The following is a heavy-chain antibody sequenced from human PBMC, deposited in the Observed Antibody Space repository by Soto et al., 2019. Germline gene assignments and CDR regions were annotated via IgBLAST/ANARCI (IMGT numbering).Heavy chain of an antibody. CDR1: AHNITELS. D-gene: IGHD5-18*01. J-gene: IGHJ4*02. CDR2: FDPEGGEA. V-gene: IGHV1-24*01. CDR3: ARGTAMVDFDY. Sequence: APVRFSCTLSAHNITELSMHWLRQAPGKGLEWMGGFDPEGGEAIYAQKFQGRVTITRDTSASTAYMELSSLRSEDTAVYYCARGTAMVDFDYWGQGTLVTVSS.